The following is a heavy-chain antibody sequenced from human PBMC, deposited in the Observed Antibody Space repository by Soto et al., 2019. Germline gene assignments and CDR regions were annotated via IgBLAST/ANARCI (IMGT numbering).Heavy chain of an antibody. V-gene: IGHV4-34*01. J-gene: IGHJ4*02. CDR2: INHSGST. Sequence: PEILSLTCAFYGGSFSVYYWGGIRQPPGKGLEWIGEINHSGSTNYNPSLKSRVTISVDTSKNQFSLKLSSVTAADTAVYYCARGPYVWGSYRWFDYWGQGTLVTVSS. D-gene: IGHD3-16*02. CDR1: GGSFSVYY. CDR3: ARGPYVWGSYRWFDY.